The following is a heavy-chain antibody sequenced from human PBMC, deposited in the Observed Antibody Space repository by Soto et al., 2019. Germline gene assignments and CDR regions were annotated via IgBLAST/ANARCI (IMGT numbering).Heavy chain of an antibody. V-gene: IGHV3-23*01. CDR2: ISGSGGST. J-gene: IGHJ3*02. CDR1: GFTFSSYA. Sequence: GGSLRLSCAASGFTFSSYAMSWVRQAPGKGLEWVSAISGSGGSTYYADSVKGRFTISRDNSKNTLYLQMNSLRAEDTAVYYCAGSSGWYRAFDIWGQGTMVTVSS. CDR3: AGSSGWYRAFDI. D-gene: IGHD6-19*01.